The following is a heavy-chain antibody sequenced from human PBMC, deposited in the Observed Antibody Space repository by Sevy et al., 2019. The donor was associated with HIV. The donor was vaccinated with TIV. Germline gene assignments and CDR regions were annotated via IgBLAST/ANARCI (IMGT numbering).Heavy chain of an antibody. CDR3: HGFGGYAS. CDR1: GFSVNGNH. V-gene: IGHV3-53*01. CDR2: IYNDGST. D-gene: IGHD5-12*01. Sequence: GGSLRLSCIVSGFSVNGNHINWVRQAPGKGPEWVSIIYNDGSTQYADSVKGRFTISRDNAKDMVYLQMNSLRAGDTALYYCHGFGGYASWGQGTLVTVSS. J-gene: IGHJ1*01.